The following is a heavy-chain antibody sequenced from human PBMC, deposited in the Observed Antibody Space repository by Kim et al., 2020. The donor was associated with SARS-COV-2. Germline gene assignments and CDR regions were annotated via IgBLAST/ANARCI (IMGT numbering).Heavy chain of an antibody. CDR2: ISYDGSNK. CDR3: AKGMGDPYYYYGMDV. J-gene: IGHJ6*02. CDR1: GFTFSSYG. D-gene: IGHD3-16*01. V-gene: IGHV3-30*18. Sequence: GGSLRLSCAASGFTFSSYGMHWVRQAPGKGLEWVAVISYDGSNKYYADSVKGRFTISRDNSKNTLYLQMNSLRAEDTAVYYCAKGMGDPYYYYGMDVWGQGTTVTVSS.